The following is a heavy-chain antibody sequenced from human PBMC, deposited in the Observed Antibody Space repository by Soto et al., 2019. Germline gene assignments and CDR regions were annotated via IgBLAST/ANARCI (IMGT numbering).Heavy chain of an antibody. CDR1: GGSISSGDYY. D-gene: IGHD2-8*01. CDR2: IYYSGST. J-gene: IGHJ6*02. CDR3: ARDRAYCTNGVCYDYYYYGMDV. V-gene: IGHV4-30-4*01. Sequence: SETLSLTCTVSGGSISSGDYYWSWIRQPPGKGLEWIGYIYYSGSTYYNPSLKSRVTISVDTSKNQFSLKLSSVTAADTAVYYCARDRAYCTNGVCYDYYYYGMDVWGQGTTVTSP.